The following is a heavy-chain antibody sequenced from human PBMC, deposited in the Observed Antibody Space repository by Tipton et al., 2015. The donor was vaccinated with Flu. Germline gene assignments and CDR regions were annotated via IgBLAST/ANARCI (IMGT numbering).Heavy chain of an antibody. D-gene: IGHD6-13*01. J-gene: IGHJ4*02. V-gene: IGHV3-21*01. CDR3: ARQAGFDY. CDR1: GFTFSSYS. CDR2: ISSSSSYI. Sequence: TASGFTFSSYSMNWVRQAPGKGLEWVSSISSSSSYIYYADSVKGRFTISRDNAKNSLYLQMNSLRAEDTAVYYCARQAGFDYWGQGTLVTVSS.